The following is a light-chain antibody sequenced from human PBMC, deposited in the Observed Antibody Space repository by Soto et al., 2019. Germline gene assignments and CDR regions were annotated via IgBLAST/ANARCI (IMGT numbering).Light chain of an antibody. CDR3: CSYAGSYYV. V-gene: IGLV2-11*01. J-gene: IGLJ1*01. CDR1: SSDGGCYNY. CDR2: DVS. Sequence: QSALTQPRSVSGSPGQSVTISCTGTSSDGGCYNYVSWYQQHPGKAPKLMIYDVSKRPSGVPDRFSGSKSGNTSSLNISGLQADDEADYYCCSYAGSYYVFGTGTKLTVL.